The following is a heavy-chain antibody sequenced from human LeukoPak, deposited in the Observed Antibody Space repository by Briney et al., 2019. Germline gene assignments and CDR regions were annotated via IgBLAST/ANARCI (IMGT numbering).Heavy chain of an antibody. CDR2: TYYKSKWFN. Sequence: SQTLSLTCAISGDSVSSNSWNWIRQTPSRGLEWLGRTYYKSKWFNDYAVSMQGRITITPDTSKNHFSLQLISVSPEDTALYYCARLDKGINAAHFDYWGQGTLVTVSS. V-gene: IGHV6-1*01. D-gene: IGHD3-22*01. CDR1: GDSVSSNS. CDR3: ARLDKGINAAHFDY. J-gene: IGHJ4*02.